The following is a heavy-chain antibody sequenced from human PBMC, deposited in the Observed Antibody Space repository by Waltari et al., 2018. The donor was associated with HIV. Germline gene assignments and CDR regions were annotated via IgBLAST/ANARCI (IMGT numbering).Heavy chain of an antibody. D-gene: IGHD3-22*01. CDR3: ARLQYYYDSSGPFQH. Sequence: QVQLVQSGAEVKQPGASVKVSCKASGYTFTGYYMPWGRQAPGQGLEWMGWINPNSGGTNYAQKFQGRVTMTRDTSISTAYMELSRLRSDDTAVYYCARLQYYYDSSGPFQHWGQGTVVTVSS. V-gene: IGHV1-2*02. CDR2: INPNSGGT. CDR1: GYTFTGYY. J-gene: IGHJ1*01.